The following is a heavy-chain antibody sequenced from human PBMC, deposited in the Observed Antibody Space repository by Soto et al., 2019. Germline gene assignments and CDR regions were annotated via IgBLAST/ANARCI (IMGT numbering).Heavy chain of an antibody. D-gene: IGHD2-2*01. CDR3: ARGGGSPYHDHEFDY. CDR2: IYYRGTT. V-gene: IGHV4-59*11. J-gene: IGHJ4*02. Sequence: QVQLQESGPGLVKPSETLSLTCSVSGVSTSNHYWTWIRKPPGQGPEWIGCIYYRGTTNYNASFNSRVTITLDTSKNQFSLKLTSVNTADTAVYYCARGGGSPYHDHEFDYWGQGILVTVSS. CDR1: GVSTSNHY.